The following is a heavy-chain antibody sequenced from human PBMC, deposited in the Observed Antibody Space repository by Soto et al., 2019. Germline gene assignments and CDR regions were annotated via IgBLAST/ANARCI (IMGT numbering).Heavy chain of an antibody. J-gene: IGHJ4*02. CDR3: ARRGAGFGF. CDR2: INQDGSEN. Sequence: SLRLSCASSGFTFSNYWMSWVRQAPGKGLEWVANINQDGSENYYLDSVKGRFTISRDNAKNSLYLQMNNLRADDTAVYYCARRGAGFGFWGQGTLVTVSS. D-gene: IGHD3-16*01. V-gene: IGHV3-7*01. CDR1: GFTFSNYW.